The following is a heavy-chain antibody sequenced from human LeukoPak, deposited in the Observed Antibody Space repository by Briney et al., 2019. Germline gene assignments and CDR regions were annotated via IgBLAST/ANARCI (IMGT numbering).Heavy chain of an antibody. V-gene: IGHV5-51*01. CDR3: ARRLIRGYNWFDP. J-gene: IGHJ5*02. D-gene: IGHD4-23*01. CDR2: IYPGDSDT. CDR1: GYSFTSYW. Sequence: GESLKISWKGAGYSFTSYWIGWVRQMPGKGLEWMGIIYPGDSDTRYSPSFQGQVTISADKSISTAYLQWSSLKASDTAMYYCARRLIRGYNWFDPWGQGTLVTVSS.